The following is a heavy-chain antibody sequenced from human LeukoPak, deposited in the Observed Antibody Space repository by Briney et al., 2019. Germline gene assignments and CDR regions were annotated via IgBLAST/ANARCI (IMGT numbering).Heavy chain of an antibody. CDR2: TYYRSKWYN. Sequence: SQTLSLTCAISGDSVSSNSAAWNWITQSPSRGLERLGRTYYRSKWYNDYAVSVKSRITISPDTSKNQFSLRLNSVTPEDTAVYYCAREVYGSSSEGVDYWGQGTLVTVSS. CDR3: AREVYGSSSEGVDY. J-gene: IGHJ4*02. CDR1: GDSVSSNSAA. D-gene: IGHD6-6*01. V-gene: IGHV6-1*01.